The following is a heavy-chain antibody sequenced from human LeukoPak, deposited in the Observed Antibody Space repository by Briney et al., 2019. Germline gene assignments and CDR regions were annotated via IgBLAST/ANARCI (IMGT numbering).Heavy chain of an antibody. CDR2: ISAYNGNT. Sequence: ASVKVSCKASGYTFTSYGISWVRQAPGQGLEWMGWISAYNGNTNYAQKLQGRVTMTTDTSTSTAYMELRSLRSYDTAVYYCARAAAGGDWFDPWGQGTLVTVSS. CDR1: GYTFTSYG. CDR3: ARAAAGGDWFDP. V-gene: IGHV1-18*01. J-gene: IGHJ5*02. D-gene: IGHD1-26*01.